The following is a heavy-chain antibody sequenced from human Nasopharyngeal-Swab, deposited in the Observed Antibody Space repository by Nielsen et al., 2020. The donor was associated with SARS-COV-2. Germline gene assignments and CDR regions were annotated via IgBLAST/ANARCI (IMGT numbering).Heavy chain of an antibody. CDR2: INGNSGIL. D-gene: IGHD5-24*01. J-gene: IGHJ4*02. V-gene: IGHV3-9*01. CDR3: AKGRWGQQFFDY. CDR1: GFTFDDYA. Sequence: GGSLRLSCTASGFTFDDYAMHWVRQAPGKGLEWVSGINGNSGILGYADSMKGRFTISRDNAKNSLYLQMNSLRAEDTAFYYCAKGRWGQQFFDYWGQGILVTVSS.